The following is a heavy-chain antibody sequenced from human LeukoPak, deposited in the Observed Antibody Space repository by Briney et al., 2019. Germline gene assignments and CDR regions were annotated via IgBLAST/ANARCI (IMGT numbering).Heavy chain of an antibody. D-gene: IGHD3-22*01. CDR1: GYSFTSYW. CDR3: ARQGSYDSSGYYKPPGAFDY. CDR2: IYPGDSDT. J-gene: IGHJ4*02. Sequence: GESLKISWKGSGYSFTSYWIGWVRQMPGKGLEWMGIIYPGDSDTRYSPSFQGQVTISADKSIGTAYLQWSSLKASDTAMYYCARQGSYDSSGYYKPPGAFDYWGQGTLVTVSS. V-gene: IGHV5-51*01.